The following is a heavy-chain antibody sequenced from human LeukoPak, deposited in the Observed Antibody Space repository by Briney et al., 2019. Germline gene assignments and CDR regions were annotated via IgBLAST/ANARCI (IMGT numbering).Heavy chain of an antibody. CDR3: TTDSGGGRPFDY. CDR1: GFTFSGYW. Sequence: GGSLRLSCAASGFTFSGYWMSWVRQAPGKGLEWVANIRQDGSDKYYVGSVKGRFTISRDNAKNSLFLQMNSLRAEDTAVYFCTTDSGGGRPFDYWGQGILVTVSS. V-gene: IGHV3-7*01. CDR2: IRQDGSDK. D-gene: IGHD6-6*01. J-gene: IGHJ4*02.